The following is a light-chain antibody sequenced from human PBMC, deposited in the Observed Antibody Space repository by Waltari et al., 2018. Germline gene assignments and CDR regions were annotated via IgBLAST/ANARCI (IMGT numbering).Light chain of an antibody. J-gene: IGKJ4*01. CDR2: GAS. CDR1: QSVSSN. CDR3: QQYNNWPPLT. Sequence: EIVMTQSPANLSVSPGERATLSCRASQSVSSNLAWYQQKPGQAPRLHIYGASTRATGIPARFSGSGSGTELTLTISSMQSEDCAVYYCQQYNNWPPLTFGGGTKVEIK. V-gene: IGKV3-15*01.